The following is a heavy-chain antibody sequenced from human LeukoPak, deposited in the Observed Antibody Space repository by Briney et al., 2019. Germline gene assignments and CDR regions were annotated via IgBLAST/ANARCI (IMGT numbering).Heavy chain of an antibody. CDR2: ISSSSSTI. J-gene: IGHJ4*02. V-gene: IGHV3-48*01. D-gene: IGHD6-13*01. Sequence: GGSLRLSCAASGFSFSAYSMNWVRQAPGKGLEWVSYISSSSSTIYYADSVKGRFTISRDNAKNSLYLQMNSLRAEDTAVYFCARGIAAAGSRCDYWGQGTLVTVSS. CDR3: ARGIAAAGSRCDY. CDR1: GFSFSAYS.